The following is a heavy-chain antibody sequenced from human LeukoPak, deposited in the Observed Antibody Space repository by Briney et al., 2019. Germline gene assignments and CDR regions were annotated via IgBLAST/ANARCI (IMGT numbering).Heavy chain of an antibody. J-gene: IGHJ4*02. V-gene: IGHV4-61*05. CDR1: GGSISSSSYY. Sequence: SETLSLTCTVSGGSISSSSYYWGWIRQPPGKGLEWIGYIYYSGSTNYNPSLKSRVTISVDTSKNQFSLKLSSVTAADTAVYYCARGRGDYVWGSYKTYFDYWGQGTLVTVSS. D-gene: IGHD3-16*01. CDR3: ARGRGDYVWGSYKTYFDY. CDR2: IYYSGST.